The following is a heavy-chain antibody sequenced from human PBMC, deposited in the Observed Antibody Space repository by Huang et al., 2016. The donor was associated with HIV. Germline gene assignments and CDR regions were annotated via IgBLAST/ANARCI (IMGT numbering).Heavy chain of an antibody. CDR1: GYNFSSFG. Sequence: QVQLVPSGAEVKKPGASVKVSCKASGYNFSSFGISWVRQAPGQGLEWVGWISVYNGNTKVAQKFQGRRTMTTDTATSTADMERRSLRSDDTAVYYCARGGGIQLWLLGYYYMDVWGNGTTVTVSS. V-gene: IGHV1-18*01. D-gene: IGHD5-18*01. J-gene: IGHJ6*03. CDR3: ARGGGIQLWLLGYYYMDV. CDR2: ISVYNGNT.